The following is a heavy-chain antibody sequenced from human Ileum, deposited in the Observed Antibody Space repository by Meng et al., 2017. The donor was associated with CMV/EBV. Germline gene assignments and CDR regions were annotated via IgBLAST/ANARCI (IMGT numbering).Heavy chain of an antibody. CDR3: APDVPQPLAQIDY. D-gene: IGHD2-2*01. CDR1: GFTFSNYW. V-gene: IGHV3-7*03. Sequence: GESLKISCAASGFTFSNYWMTWLRQAPGRGLELVAHIKEDGSEKYFVGSVKGRFTISRDNAKNSLYLQMNSLRAEDTAVYYCAPDVPQPLAQIDYWGQGTLVTVSS. J-gene: IGHJ4*02. CDR2: IKEDGSEK.